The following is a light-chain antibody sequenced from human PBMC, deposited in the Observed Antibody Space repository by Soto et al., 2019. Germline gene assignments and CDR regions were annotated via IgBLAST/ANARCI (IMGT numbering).Light chain of an antibody. Sequence: QSALTQPASVSGSPGQSITISCTGTSSDVGGYNYVSWYQHYLGKAPRLLISEVSNRPSGVSNRFSGSRSGNTASLTISGLQAEDEADYYCSSYTSSSTVIFGGGTKLTVL. CDR1: SSDVGGYNY. J-gene: IGLJ2*01. V-gene: IGLV2-14*01. CDR2: EVS. CDR3: SSYTSSSTVI.